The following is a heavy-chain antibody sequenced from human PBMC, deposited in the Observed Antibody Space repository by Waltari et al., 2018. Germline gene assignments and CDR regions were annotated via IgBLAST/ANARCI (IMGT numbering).Heavy chain of an antibody. CDR3: ARELENIFDY. CDR1: GESVVSNNPA. V-gene: IGHV6-1*02. J-gene: IGHJ4*02. Sequence: QVQLQQSGPRLVKPSETLSLTCAISGESVVSNNPAWNWIRQSPSRGLEWLGRTYYRSQWYYDYAVSVKSRITIKPDTSRNQFSLQLNSVGPEDTAVYYCARELENIFDYWGRGTLVSVSS. CDR2: TYYRSQWYY.